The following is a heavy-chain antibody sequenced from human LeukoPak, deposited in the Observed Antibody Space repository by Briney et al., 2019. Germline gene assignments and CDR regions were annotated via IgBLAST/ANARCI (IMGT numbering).Heavy chain of an antibody. J-gene: IGHJ3*02. Sequence: GGSLRLSCAASGFTVSNKYMTWVRQAPGKGLEWVSLIYSDGRTYYADSVKGRCTISRDGAKNTLYLQMNSLRVEDTAVYYCARGLFLSGYLDAFDIWGQGTVVTVSS. D-gene: IGHD3-22*01. CDR2: IYSDGRT. CDR1: GFTVSNKY. V-gene: IGHV3-53*01. CDR3: ARGLFLSGYLDAFDI.